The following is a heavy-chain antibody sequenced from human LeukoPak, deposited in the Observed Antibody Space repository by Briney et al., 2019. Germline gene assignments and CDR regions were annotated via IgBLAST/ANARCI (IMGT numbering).Heavy chain of an antibody. D-gene: IGHD5-12*01. CDR3: ARNSGLADC. CDR2: MNPNSGNT. J-gene: IGHJ4*02. CDR1: GYTFSNYD. V-gene: IGHV1-8*01. Sequence: GASVKVSCKASGYTFSNYDISWVRQATGQGLEWMGWMNPNSGNTGYAEKFQGRITMTRDTSISTAYMELSSLRSEDTAVYYCARNSGLADCWGQGTLVTVSS.